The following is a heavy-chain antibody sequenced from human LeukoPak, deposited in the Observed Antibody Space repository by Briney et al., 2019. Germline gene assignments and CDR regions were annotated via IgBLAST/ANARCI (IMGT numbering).Heavy chain of an antibody. J-gene: IGHJ4*02. D-gene: IGHD3-3*01. Sequence: PSEALSLTCTVSGGSISSYYWSWIRQPPGKGLEWIGYIYYSGGTNYNPSLKSRVTISVDTPKNQFSLKLSSVTAADTAVYYCARGSIFGVVIGEIDYWGQGTLVTVSS. CDR2: IYYSGGT. CDR1: GGSISSYY. CDR3: ARGSIFGVVIGEIDY. V-gene: IGHV4-59*01.